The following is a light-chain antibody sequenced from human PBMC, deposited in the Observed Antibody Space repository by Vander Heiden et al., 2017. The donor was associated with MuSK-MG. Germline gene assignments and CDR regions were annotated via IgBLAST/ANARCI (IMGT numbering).Light chain of an antibody. CDR2: VDGHGSY. CDR3: ETWNGNTRV. Sequence: QPVLTQSSSASASLVSSAKLPCTLSSGHRDSTIAWHQQQPGKAPRFLMMVDGHGSYNRGSGVPDCFSGSSSGPALSLTISNLQAEDGSYYYCETWNGNTRVFGGGTKLTVL. J-gene: IGLJ3*02. V-gene: IGLV4-60*03. CDR1: SGHRDST.